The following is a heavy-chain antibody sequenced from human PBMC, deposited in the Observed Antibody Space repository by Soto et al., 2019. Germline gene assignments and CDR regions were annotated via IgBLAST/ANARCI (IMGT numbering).Heavy chain of an antibody. CDR2: INHSGST. CDR3: ARGSPRLEFDY. CDR1: GGSFSGYY. D-gene: IGHD1-1*01. J-gene: IGHJ4*02. V-gene: IGHV4-34*01. Sequence: SETLSLTCAVYGGSFSGYYWSWIRQPPGKGLEWIGEINHSGSTNYNPSLKSRVTISVDTSKNQFSLKLSSVTAADTAVYYCARGSPRLEFDYWGQGTLVTVSS.